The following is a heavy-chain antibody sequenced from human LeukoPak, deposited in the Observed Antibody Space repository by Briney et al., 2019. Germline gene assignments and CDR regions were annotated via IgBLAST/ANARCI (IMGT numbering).Heavy chain of an antibody. J-gene: IGHJ4*02. D-gene: IGHD1-26*01. Sequence: PGGSLRLSCAASGFTFSRYWMSWVRQAPGKGLEWVANINQGGSETYYVDSVKGRFTISRDNAKNSLYLQMNSLRAEDTAVYYCARGGLYHYSGTSGDYWGQGTLVTVSS. V-gene: IGHV3-7*01. CDR3: ARGGLYHYSGTSGDY. CDR1: GFTFSRYW. CDR2: INQGGSET.